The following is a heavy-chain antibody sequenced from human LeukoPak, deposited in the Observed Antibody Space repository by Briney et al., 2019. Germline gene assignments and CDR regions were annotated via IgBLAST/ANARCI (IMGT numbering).Heavy chain of an antibody. Sequence: GGSLRLSCAASGFTFSSYAMSWVRQAPGKGLEWVSAISGSGGSTYYADSVKGRFTISRDNSRNTLYLQMNSLRAEDTAVYYCAKDGYSSGWVLDYFDYWGQGTLVTVSS. CDR3: AKDGYSSGWVLDYFDY. CDR1: GFTFSSYA. J-gene: IGHJ4*02. D-gene: IGHD6-19*01. V-gene: IGHV3-23*01. CDR2: ISGSGGST.